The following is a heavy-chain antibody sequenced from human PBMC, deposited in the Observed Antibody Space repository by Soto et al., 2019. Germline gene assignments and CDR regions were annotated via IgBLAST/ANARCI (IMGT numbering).Heavy chain of an antibody. CDR2: VSVYNGDI. D-gene: IGHD3-10*02. Sequence: QVQLVQSGAEVKKPGASVKVSCKASGFAFSVYGFTWVRQAPGQGLEWMAWVSVYNGDINYAQRFQGRVTMTTDTSTDTVYMEMRSLRSDDTAVYYCARYPYVKDAFDLWGQGTMVRVSS. J-gene: IGHJ3*01. CDR3: ARYPYVKDAFDL. V-gene: IGHV1-18*01. CDR1: GFAFSVYG.